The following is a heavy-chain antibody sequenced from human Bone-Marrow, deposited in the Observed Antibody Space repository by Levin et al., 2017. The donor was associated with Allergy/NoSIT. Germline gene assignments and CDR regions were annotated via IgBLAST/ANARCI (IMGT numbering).Heavy chain of an antibody. V-gene: IGHV4-4*07. CDR1: GGSISSYY. Sequence: SQTLSLTCTVSGGSISSYYWSWIRQPAGKGLEWIGRIYTSGSTNYNPSLKSRVTMSVDTSKNQFSLKLSSVTAADTAVYYCASELFGANSSGWYKYYFDYWGQGTLVTVSS. CDR2: IYTSGST. CDR3: ASELFGANSSGWYKYYFDY. J-gene: IGHJ4*02. D-gene: IGHD6-19*01.